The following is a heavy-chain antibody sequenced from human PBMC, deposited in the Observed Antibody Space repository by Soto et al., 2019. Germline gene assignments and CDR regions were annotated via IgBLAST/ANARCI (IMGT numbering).Heavy chain of an antibody. J-gene: IGHJ3*02. CDR2: ISAYNGNT. D-gene: IGHD5-12*01. V-gene: IGHV1-18*01. Sequence: ASVKVSCKASGYTLTSYGISWVRQAPGQGLEWMGWISAYNGNTNYAQKLQGRVTMTTDTSTSTAYMELRSLRSDDTAVYYCARSKRWLQPGAAFDIWGQGTMVTVSS. CDR1: GYTLTSYG. CDR3: ARSKRWLQPGAAFDI.